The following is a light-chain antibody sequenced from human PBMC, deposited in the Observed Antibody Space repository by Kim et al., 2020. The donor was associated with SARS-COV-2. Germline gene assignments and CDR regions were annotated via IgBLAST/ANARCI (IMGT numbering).Light chain of an antibody. CDR1: QSISNF. V-gene: IGKV1-39*01. Sequence: SASVGDRVTITCRASQSISNFLNWYQQKPGKAPNLLIYTASSLQTGVPSRFSGSGSGTDFTLTISSLQPEDFATYYCQQSSKSPPTFGQGTKLEI. J-gene: IGKJ2*01. CDR2: TAS. CDR3: QQSSKSPPT.